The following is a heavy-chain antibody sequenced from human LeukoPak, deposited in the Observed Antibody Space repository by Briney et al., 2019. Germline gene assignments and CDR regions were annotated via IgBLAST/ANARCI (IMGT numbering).Heavy chain of an antibody. D-gene: IGHD3-16*01. CDR2: ISGSGSTI. Sequence: KPGGSLRLSCAASGFNFGDYYMSWIRQAPGKGLKWLTHISGSGSTIQYADSVKGRFIISRDNAENSLYLQMNSLRGEDTAVYYCARSWGVVAFDYWGQGTLVTVTS. CDR1: GFNFGDYY. J-gene: IGHJ4*02. CDR3: ARSWGVVAFDY. V-gene: IGHV3-11*04.